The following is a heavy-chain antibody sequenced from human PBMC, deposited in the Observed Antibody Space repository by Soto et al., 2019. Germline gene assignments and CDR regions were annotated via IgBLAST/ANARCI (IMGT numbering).Heavy chain of an antibody. CDR1: GFTFSSYS. Sequence: LRLSCAASGFTFSSYSMHWVRQAPGKGLAWVSYISSSSTTIYYADSVKGRFTISRDNAKNSLFLQMNSLRPEDTAMYYCARDGVPFDYWGQGSLVTVSS. D-gene: IGHD3-10*01. V-gene: IGHV3-48*04. CDR2: ISSSSTTI. J-gene: IGHJ4*02. CDR3: ARDGVPFDY.